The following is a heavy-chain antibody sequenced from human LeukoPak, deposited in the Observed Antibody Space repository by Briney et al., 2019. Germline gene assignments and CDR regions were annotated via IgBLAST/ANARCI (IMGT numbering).Heavy chain of an antibody. D-gene: IGHD1-26*01. CDR2: IIPIFGTA. Sequence: SVKVSCKASGYTFTGYYMHWVRQAPGQGLEWMGGIIPIFGTANYAQKFQGRVTITADESTSTAYMELSSLRSEDTAVYYCASQASGGSYYFDYWGQGTLVTVSS. CDR1: GYTFTGYY. J-gene: IGHJ4*02. CDR3: ASQASGGSYYFDY. V-gene: IGHV1-69*13.